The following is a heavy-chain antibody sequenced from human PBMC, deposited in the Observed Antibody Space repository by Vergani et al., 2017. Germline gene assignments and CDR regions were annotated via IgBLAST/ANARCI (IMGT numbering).Heavy chain of an antibody. V-gene: IGHV4-61*08. CDR2: IYYSGST. D-gene: IGHD2/OR15-2a*01. CDR3: ASGRRREYGYWFDP. Sequence: QVQLQESGPGLVKPSQTLSLTCTVSGGSISSGGYYWSWIRQPPGKGLEWIGYIYYSGSTNYNPSLKSRVTISVDTSKNQFSLKLSSVTAADTAVYYCASGRRREYGYWFDPWGQGTLVTVSS. CDR1: GGSISSGGYY. J-gene: IGHJ5*02.